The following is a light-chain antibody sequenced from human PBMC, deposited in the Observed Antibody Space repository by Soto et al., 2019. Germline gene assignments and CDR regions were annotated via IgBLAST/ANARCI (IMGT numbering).Light chain of an antibody. V-gene: IGLV2-14*03. CDR3: SSYTTTSTYV. CDR2: DVT. J-gene: IGLJ1*01. CDR1: SGDVGGHKF. Sequence: HSVLTQPASVSESPGQSITISCTGTSGDVGGHKFVSWFQQHPGKAPKIIIYDVTNRPSGVSNRFSGSKSGNTASLTISGLQAEDEADYYCSSYTTTSTYVFGTGTKLTVL.